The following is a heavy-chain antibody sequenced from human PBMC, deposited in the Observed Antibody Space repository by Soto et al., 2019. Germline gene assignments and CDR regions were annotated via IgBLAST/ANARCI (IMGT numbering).Heavy chain of an antibody. CDR3: ARDDIVVVPAAINDYYYGMDV. D-gene: IGHD2-2*01. Sequence: QVQLVQSGAEVKKPGASVKVSCKASGYTFTSYGISWVRQAPGQGLEWMGWISAYNGNTNYAQKLQGRVTMTTDTSTSTAYMELRSLRSDDTAVYYCARDDIVVVPAAINDYYYGMDVWGQGTTVTVSS. J-gene: IGHJ6*02. CDR2: ISAYNGNT. CDR1: GYTFTSYG. V-gene: IGHV1-18*04.